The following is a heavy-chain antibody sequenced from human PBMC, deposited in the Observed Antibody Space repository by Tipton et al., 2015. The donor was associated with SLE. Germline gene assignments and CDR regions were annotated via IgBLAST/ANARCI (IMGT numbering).Heavy chain of an antibody. CDR1: GGSISSYY. D-gene: IGHD2-8*01. Sequence: TLSLTCTVSGGSISSYYWSWIRHPPGKGLEWIGYIYYSGSTNYNPSLKSRVTISVDTSKNQFSLKLSSVAAADTAVYYCARASPGVWYFDLWGRGTLVTVSS. J-gene: IGHJ2*01. V-gene: IGHV4-59*08. CDR3: ARASPGVWYFDL. CDR2: IYYSGST.